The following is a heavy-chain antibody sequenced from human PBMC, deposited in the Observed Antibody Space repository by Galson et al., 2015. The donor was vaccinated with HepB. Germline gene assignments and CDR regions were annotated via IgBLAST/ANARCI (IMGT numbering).Heavy chain of an antibody. V-gene: IGHV3-23*01. J-gene: IGHJ6*02. CDR1: GFKFSSYA. CDR2: LSKSGGAT. D-gene: IGHD2-15*01. CDR3: AKCRGQVLPYYYYPMDV. Sequence: SLRLSCAASGFKFSSYAMSWVRQAPGKGLEWVSTLSKSGGATYYADSVKGRFTFSRDYSKNTLYLQMNRLRAEDTAVYYCAKCRGQVLPYYYYPMDVWGQGTTVTVSS.